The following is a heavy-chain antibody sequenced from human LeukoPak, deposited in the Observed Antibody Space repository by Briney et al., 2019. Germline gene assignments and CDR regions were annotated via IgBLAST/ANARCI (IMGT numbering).Heavy chain of an antibody. J-gene: IGHJ6*02. V-gene: IGHV1-69*04. Sequence: ASVKVSCKASGGTFSSYAISWVRQAPGQGLEWMGRIIPILGIANYAQKFQGRVTITADKSTSTAYMELSSLRSEDTAVYYCARTRIAVAPGRGYYYYYGMDVWGQGTTVTVSS. CDR1: GGTFSSYA. CDR2: IIPILGIA. D-gene: IGHD6-19*01. CDR3: ARTRIAVAPGRGYYYYYGMDV.